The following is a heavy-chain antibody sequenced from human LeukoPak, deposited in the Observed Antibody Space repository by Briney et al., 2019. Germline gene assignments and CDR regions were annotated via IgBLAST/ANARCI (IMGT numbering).Heavy chain of an antibody. D-gene: IGHD5-12*01. J-gene: IGHJ6*02. CDR3: ARDSIVATMSGYYYYGMDV. Sequence: ASETLSLTCTVSGGSISSYYWSWIRQPPGKGLEWIGYIYYSGSTNYNPSLKSRVTISVDTSKNQFSLKLSSVTAADTAVYYCARDSIVATMSGYYYYGMDVWGQGTTVTVSS. CDR2: IYYSGST. V-gene: IGHV4-59*01. CDR1: GGSISSYY.